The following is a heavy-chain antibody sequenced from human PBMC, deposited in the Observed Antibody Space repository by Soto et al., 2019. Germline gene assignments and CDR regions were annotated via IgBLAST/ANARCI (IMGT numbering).Heavy chain of an antibody. CDR3: ATDPTGIAAPGMD. D-gene: IGHD6-13*01. V-gene: IGHV1-24*01. Sequence: ASVKVSCKVSGYTLTELSMHWVRQAPVKGLEWMGCFDPEDGETIYAQKFQGRVAMTEDASTDTAYMELSSLRSEDTAVYYGATDPTGIAAPGMDWGQGTLVTFSS. J-gene: IGHJ4*02. CDR2: FDPEDGET. CDR1: GYTLTELS.